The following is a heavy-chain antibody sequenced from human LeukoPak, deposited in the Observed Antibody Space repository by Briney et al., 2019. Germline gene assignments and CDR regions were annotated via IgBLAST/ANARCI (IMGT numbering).Heavy chain of an antibody. CDR1: GLTFSSYE. V-gene: IGHV3-48*03. CDR3: ARDSPKFDSSGYYPDAFDI. J-gene: IGHJ3*02. CDR2: ISSRGSSI. D-gene: IGHD3-22*01. Sequence: GGSLRLSCAASGLTFSSYEMNWVRQAPGKGLEWVSYISSRGSSIYYADSVKGRFTIPRDNAKKSLYLQMHSLRAEDTAVYYCARDSPKFDSSGYYPDAFDIWGQGTMVTVSS.